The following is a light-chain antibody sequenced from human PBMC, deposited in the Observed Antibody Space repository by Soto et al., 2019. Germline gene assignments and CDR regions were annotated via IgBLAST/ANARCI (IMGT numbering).Light chain of an antibody. J-gene: IGKJ5*01. V-gene: IGKV1-5*01. CDR3: QQNYSPPPMT. CDR1: QSISSW. CDR2: DAS. Sequence: DIQMTESPSTLSASVGDRVTITCRASQSISSWLAWYQQKPGKAPNLLIYDASSLQGGVPSRFSGSGSGTDFTLTISSLQPEDSATYSCQQNYSPPPMTFGQGTRLEI.